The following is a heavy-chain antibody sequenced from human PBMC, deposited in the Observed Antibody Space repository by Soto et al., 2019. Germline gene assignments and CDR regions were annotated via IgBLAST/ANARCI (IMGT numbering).Heavy chain of an antibody. Sequence: SVKVSCKASGGTFSSYAISWVRQAPGQGLEWMGGIIPIFGTANYAQKFQGRVTITADESTSTAYMELSSLRSEDTAVYYCAREAQYSSSFYYYYGMDAWGQGTTVTVSS. D-gene: IGHD6-6*01. CDR1: GGTFSSYA. CDR3: AREAQYSSSFYYYYGMDA. CDR2: IIPIFGTA. J-gene: IGHJ6*02. V-gene: IGHV1-69*13.